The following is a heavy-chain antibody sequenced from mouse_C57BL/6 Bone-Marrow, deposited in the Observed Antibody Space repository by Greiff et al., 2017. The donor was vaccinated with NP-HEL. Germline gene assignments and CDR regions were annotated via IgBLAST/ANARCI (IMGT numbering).Heavy chain of an antibody. V-gene: IGHV5-9-1*02. CDR3: TRELRPGRGFAY. Sequence: EVQRVESGEGLVKPGGSLKLSCAASGFTFSSYAMSWVRQTPEKRLEWVAYISSGGDYIYYADTVKGRFTISRDNARNTLYLQMSSLKSEDTAMYYCTRELRPGRGFAYWGQGTLVTVSA. CDR1: GFTFSSYA. D-gene: IGHD1-2*01. J-gene: IGHJ3*01. CDR2: ISSGGDYI.